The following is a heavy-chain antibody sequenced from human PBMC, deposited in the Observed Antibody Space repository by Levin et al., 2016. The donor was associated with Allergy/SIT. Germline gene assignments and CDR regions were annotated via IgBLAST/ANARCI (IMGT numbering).Heavy chain of an antibody. CDR3: VRGGGNFGY. V-gene: IGHV3-7*03. D-gene: IGHD4-23*01. Sequence: GGSLRLSCAGSGFMFSRDWMSWVRQAPGKGLEWVANIKPDGSEKYYLDSVKGRFTISRDNAENSLYLQMNSLRAEDTAMYYCVRGGGNFGYWGQGTLVTVSS. CDR1: GFMFSRDW. CDR2: IKPDGSEK. J-gene: IGHJ4*02.